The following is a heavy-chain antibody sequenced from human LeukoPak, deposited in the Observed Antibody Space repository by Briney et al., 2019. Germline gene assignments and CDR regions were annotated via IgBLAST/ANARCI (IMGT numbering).Heavy chain of an antibody. D-gene: IGHD2-15*01. V-gene: IGHV1-2*02. J-gene: IGHJ4*02. CDR2: INPNSGGT. Sequence: ASVKVSCKASGYTFTGYYMHWVRQAPGQGLEWMGWINPNSGGTNYAQKFQGRVTMTRDTSISTAYMELSRLRSDDTAVYYCARSRRYCSGGSCYGYWGQGILVTVSS. CDR3: ARSRRYCSGGSCYGY. CDR1: GYTFTGYY.